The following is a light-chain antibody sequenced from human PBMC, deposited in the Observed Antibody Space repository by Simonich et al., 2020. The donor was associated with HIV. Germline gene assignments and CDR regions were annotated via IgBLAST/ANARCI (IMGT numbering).Light chain of an antibody. Sequence: DIVMTQSPATLSVSPGEGVTLSCRASQSVSSSLSWYQQNPGQAPRLLIYGASTRATGSPARFSGSGSGTEFTLTISSMQSEDFAVYYCQQYKSWPYTFGQGTKLEIK. V-gene: IGKV3-15*01. CDR1: QSVSSS. J-gene: IGKJ2*01. CDR2: GAS. CDR3: QQYKSWPYT.